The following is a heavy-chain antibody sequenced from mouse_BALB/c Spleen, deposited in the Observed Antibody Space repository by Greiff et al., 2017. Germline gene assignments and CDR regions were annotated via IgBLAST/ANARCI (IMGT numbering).Heavy chain of an antibody. J-gene: IGHJ4*01. CDR3: VRDYPYAMDY. Sequence: VQLVESGPGLVAPSQSLSITCTVSGFSLTSYDISWIRQPPGKGLEWLGVIWTGGGTNYNSAFMSRLSISKDNSKSQVFLKMNSLQTDDTAIYYCVRDYPYAMDYWGQGTSVTVSS. CDR1: GFSLTSYD. V-gene: IGHV2-9-2*01. CDR2: IWTGGGT.